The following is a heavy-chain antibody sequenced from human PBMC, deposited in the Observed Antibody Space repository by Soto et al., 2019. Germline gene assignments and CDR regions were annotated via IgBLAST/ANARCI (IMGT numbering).Heavy chain of an antibody. D-gene: IGHD3-22*01. V-gene: IGHV3-23*01. J-gene: IGHJ5*02. Sequence: EVQLLESGGGLVQPGGSLRLSCAASGFTFGSYAMNWVRQAPGQGLEWVSVINGRGGSTYYAYSVKGRFTISRDNSKNTVFLQMNTLRAEDTAIYYCAKGENYYDSTGYFDNWGQGTLVTVSS. CDR3: AKGENYYDSTGYFDN. CDR2: INGRGGST. CDR1: GFTFGSYA.